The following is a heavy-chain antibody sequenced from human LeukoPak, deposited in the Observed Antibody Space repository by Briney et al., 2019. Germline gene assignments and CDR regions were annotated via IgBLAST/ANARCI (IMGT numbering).Heavy chain of an antibody. CDR2: ISSSSSYI. J-gene: IGHJ4*02. D-gene: IGHD6-13*01. CDR3: ARGTIAAPGTDY. CDR1: GFTFSSYS. V-gene: IGHV3-21*01. Sequence: PGGSLRLSCTASGFTFSSYSMNWVRRAPGKGLEWVSSISSSSSYIYYADSVKGRFTISRDNAKNSLYLQMNSLRAEDTAMYYCARGTIAAPGTDYWGQGTLVTVSS.